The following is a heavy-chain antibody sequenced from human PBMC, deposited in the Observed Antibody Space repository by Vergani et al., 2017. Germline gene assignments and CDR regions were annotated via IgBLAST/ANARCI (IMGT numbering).Heavy chain of an antibody. CDR1: GGSISSSSYY. CDR2: IYYSGST. J-gene: IGHJ4*02. CDR3: ARDHLTYFDY. Sequence: QVQLQESGPGLVKPSETLSLTCTVSGGSISSSSYYWGWIRQPPGKGLEWIGSIYYSGSTYYNPSLKSRVPISVDTSKNQFSLKLSSVTAADTAVYYCARDHLTYFDYWGQGTLVTVSS. D-gene: IGHD3-10*01. V-gene: IGHV4-39*07.